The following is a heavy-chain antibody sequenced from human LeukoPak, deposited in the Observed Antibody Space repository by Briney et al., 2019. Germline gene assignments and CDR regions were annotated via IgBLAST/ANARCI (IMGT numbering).Heavy chain of an antibody. CDR3: AREGSYMDV. D-gene: IGHD3-10*01. J-gene: IGHJ6*03. CDR1: GFTFSSYS. V-gene: IGHV3-21*01. Sequence: GGSLRLSCAASGFTFSSYSMNWVRQAPGKGLEWVSSISSSSSYIYYADSVKGRFTISRDNAKNSLYLQINSLRAEDTAVYYCAREGSYMDVWGKGTTVTVSS. CDR2: ISSSSSYI.